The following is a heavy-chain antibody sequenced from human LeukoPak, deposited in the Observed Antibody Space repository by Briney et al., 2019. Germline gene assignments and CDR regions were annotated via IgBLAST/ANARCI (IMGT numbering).Heavy chain of an antibody. J-gene: IGHJ3*02. CDR1: GFTFSSYS. D-gene: IGHD1-26*01. Sequence: GGSLRLSCAASGFTFSSYSMNWVRQAPGKGLEWVSSISSSSSYIYYADSVKGRFTISRDNAKNSLYLQMNSLRAEDTAVYYCARDRGGSGAFDIWGQGTMVTVSS. CDR2: ISSSSSYI. V-gene: IGHV3-21*01. CDR3: ARDRGGSGAFDI.